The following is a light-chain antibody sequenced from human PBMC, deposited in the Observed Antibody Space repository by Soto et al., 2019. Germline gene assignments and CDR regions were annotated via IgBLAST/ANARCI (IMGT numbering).Light chain of an antibody. J-gene: IGKJ1*01. CDR3: QQYGSSPWT. V-gene: IGKV3-20*01. Sequence: EIVLTQSPGTLSLSPGERATLSCRASQSVSSTFFAWYQQKPGQPPRLLIYGASTRATGIPDRFSGSGSGTDFSLTISRLEHEDVAMYYCQQYGSSPWTFGQGTKVEIK. CDR2: GAS. CDR1: QSVSSTF.